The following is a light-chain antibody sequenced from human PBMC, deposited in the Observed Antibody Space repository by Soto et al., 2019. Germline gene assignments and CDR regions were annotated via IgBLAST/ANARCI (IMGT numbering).Light chain of an antibody. CDR1: NRDVGSYNL. J-gene: IGLJ3*02. CDR2: EVR. CDR3: SSYTTTSTLV. Sequence: QSALTQPASLSGSPGQSITIACTGTNRDVGSYNLVSWYQQRPGEAPKLIISEVRNRPSGISYRFTGSKSGNKASLTISGLQDEDEADYYCSSYTTTSTLVFGGGTKLTVL. V-gene: IGLV2-14*01.